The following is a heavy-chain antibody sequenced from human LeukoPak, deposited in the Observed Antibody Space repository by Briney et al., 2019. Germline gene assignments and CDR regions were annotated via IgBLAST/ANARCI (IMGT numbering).Heavy chain of an antibody. Sequence: GGSLRLSCAASGFTFNTAWMAWVRQAPGRGLEWVGRIRSKSDGGTTYYAAPVKGGFTISRDDSKNTLYLQMNSLRAEDTAVYYCAREVSFRGVIISDYWGQGTLVTVSS. CDR2: IRSKSDGGTT. J-gene: IGHJ4*02. D-gene: IGHD3-10*01. V-gene: IGHV3-15*01. CDR1: GFTFNTAW. CDR3: AREVSFRGVIISDY.